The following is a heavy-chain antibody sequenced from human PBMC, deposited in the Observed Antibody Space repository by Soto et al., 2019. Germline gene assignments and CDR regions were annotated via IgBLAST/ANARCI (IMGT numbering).Heavy chain of an antibody. CDR2: ISSSSSTI. CDR1: GFTFSSYS. CDR3: ARDIGSSGYYY. V-gene: IGHV3-48*01. J-gene: IGHJ4*02. D-gene: IGHD3-22*01. Sequence: EVQLVESGGGLVQPGGSLRLSCAASGFTFSSYSMNWVRQAPGKGLEWVSYISSSSSTIYYADSVKGRFTISRDNSKNTLYLQMNSLRAEDTAVYYCARDIGSSGYYYWGQGTLVTVSS.